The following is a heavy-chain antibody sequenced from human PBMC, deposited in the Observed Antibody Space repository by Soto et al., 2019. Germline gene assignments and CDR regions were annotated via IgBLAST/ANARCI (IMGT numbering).Heavy chain of an antibody. J-gene: IGHJ6*02. CDR1: GASISNSGHY. V-gene: IGHV4-31*01. CDR2: IYHSVTT. Sequence: QVQLQESGPGLVKPSQTLSLTCTVSGASISNSGHYWGWIRQRPGKGLEWIGNIYHSVTTFYEPSPKSLGTVFVDRDTTIFPPALPDDTGAAAAVFLCARIWAPPPSGYSREGGGYSCCGLDVWGQGTTVSVSS. D-gene: IGHD2-2*01. CDR3: ARIWAPPPSGYSREGGGYSCCGLDV.